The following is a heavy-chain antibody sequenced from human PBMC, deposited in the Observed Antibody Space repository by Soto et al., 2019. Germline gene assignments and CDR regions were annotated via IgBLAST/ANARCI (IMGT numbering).Heavy chain of an antibody. J-gene: IGHJ5*02. D-gene: IGHD6-13*01. CDR3: SRLRSSCSRAAFEP. CDR1: GFTFNGST. Sequence: EVQLVESGGGLVQPGGSLKLSCAASGFTFNGSTIHWVRQASGKGLEWVGHIRGKPNNYATAYDASVKGRFTISRDESKNTAYLQMNSLKTEETAVYYCSRLRSSCSRAAFEPWGRGTLVTVSS. CDR2: IRGKPNNYAT. V-gene: IGHV3-73*02.